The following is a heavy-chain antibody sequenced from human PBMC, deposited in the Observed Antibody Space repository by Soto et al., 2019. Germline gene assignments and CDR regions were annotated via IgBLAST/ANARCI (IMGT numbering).Heavy chain of an antibody. CDR2: IHPSGGST. CDR1: GFMFSSYG. V-gene: IGHV3-23*01. D-gene: IGHD3-9*01. J-gene: IGHJ4*02. Sequence: GGSLRLSCAAAGFMFSSYGISWVRQAPGKGLQWVATIHPSGGSTHYAESVRGRFTISRDNSGDTLYLQMNSLRAEDTAVYYCAKDPSTGPPDCWGQGALVTVSS. CDR3: AKDPSTGPPDC.